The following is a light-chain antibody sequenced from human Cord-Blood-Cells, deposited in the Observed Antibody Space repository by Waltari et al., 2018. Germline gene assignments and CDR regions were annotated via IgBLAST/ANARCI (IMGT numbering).Light chain of an antibody. CDR3: QQYNNYPPLT. CDR2: GAS. Sequence: EIVMTQSPATLSVSPGERATLSCRASQSVSSNLAWYQQKPGQAPRLLIYGASIRATGIPARFSGSGSATEFTLTISSRQSEDFAVYYCQQYNNYPPLTFGGGTKVEIK. CDR1: QSVSSN. J-gene: IGKJ4*01. V-gene: IGKV3D-15*01.